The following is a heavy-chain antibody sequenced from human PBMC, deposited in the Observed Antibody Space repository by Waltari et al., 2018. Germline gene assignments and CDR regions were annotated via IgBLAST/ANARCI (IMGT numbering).Heavy chain of an antibody. CDR3: ARDRRAFSGYDWQPTPDY. D-gene: IGHD5-12*01. Sequence: QLQLQESGPGLVKPSETLSLTCTVSGGSISSSSYYWGWIRQPPGKGLEWIGSIYYSGSTYYNPSLKSRVTISVDTSKNQFSLKLSSVTAADTAVYYCARDRRAFSGYDWQPTPDYWGQGTLVTVSS. CDR1: GGSISSSSYY. J-gene: IGHJ4*02. CDR2: IYYSGST. V-gene: IGHV4-39*07.